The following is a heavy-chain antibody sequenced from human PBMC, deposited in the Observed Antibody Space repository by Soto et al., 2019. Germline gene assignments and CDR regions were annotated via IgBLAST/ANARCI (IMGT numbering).Heavy chain of an antibody. CDR3: AGGELLRPYYYYGMDV. Sequence: QVQLVQSGAEVKKPGSSVKVSCKASGGTFSSYAISWVRQAPGQGLEWMGGIIPIFGTANYAQKFQGRVTITADESTSTAYMEVSSRRSDDTAVYYCAGGELLRPYYYYGMDVWGQGTTVTVSS. D-gene: IGHD1-26*01. CDR2: IIPIFGTA. CDR1: GGTFSSYA. V-gene: IGHV1-69*01. J-gene: IGHJ6*02.